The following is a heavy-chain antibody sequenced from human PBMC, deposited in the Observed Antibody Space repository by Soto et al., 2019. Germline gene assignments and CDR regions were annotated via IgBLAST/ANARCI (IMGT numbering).Heavy chain of an antibody. Sequence: EVRLLEAGGGLKQPGGSLRLSCAASGFTFKESAMNWVRQAPGKGLEWVASISDTGASTWYAESVRGRLSISRDNSKNTLYLEMNSLRGEDTAVYYCAKGRGSGWAWYFDNWGQGTLVTVSS. CDR3: AKGRGSGWAWYFDN. D-gene: IGHD6-19*01. J-gene: IGHJ4*02. V-gene: IGHV3-23*01. CDR1: GFTFKESA. CDR2: ISDTGAST.